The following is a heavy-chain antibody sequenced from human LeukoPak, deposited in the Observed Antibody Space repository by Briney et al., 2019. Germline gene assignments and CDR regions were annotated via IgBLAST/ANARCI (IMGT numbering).Heavy chain of an antibody. Sequence: PSETLSLTCTVSGGSISSYYWSWIRQPPGKGLEWIGYIYYSGSTYYNPSLKSRVTISVDTSKNQFSLKLSSVTAADTAVYYCARVRGVVATSGPVFDYWGQGTLVTVSS. CDR2: IYYSGST. D-gene: IGHD5-12*01. J-gene: IGHJ4*02. V-gene: IGHV4-59*12. CDR1: GGSISSYY. CDR3: ARVRGVVATSGPVFDY.